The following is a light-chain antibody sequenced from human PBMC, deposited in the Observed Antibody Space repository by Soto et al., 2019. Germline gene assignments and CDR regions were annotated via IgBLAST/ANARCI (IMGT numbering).Light chain of an antibody. CDR2: EVS. J-gene: IGLJ1*01. CDR3: YSYISSSTYV. Sequence: QSALTQPASVSGSPGQSITISCTGTSSDVGGYNYVSWYQQHPGKAPKLMVYEVSNRPSGISNRFSGSKSGSTASLTISGLQAEDEADYYCYSYISSSTYVFGTGTKLTVL. CDR1: SSDVGGYNY. V-gene: IGLV2-14*01.